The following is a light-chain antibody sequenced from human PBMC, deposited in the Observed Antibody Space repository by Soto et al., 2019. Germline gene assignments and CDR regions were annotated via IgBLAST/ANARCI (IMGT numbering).Light chain of an antibody. CDR1: QSVLYSSNNKNY. J-gene: IGKJ1*01. V-gene: IGKV4-1*01. CDR3: QQYYSTPT. Sequence: DIVMTQSPDSLAVSLGERATINCKSSQSVLYSSNNKNYLAWYPQKPGQPPKLLIYWASTRESGVPDRFSGSGSGTDFTLTISSLQAEDVAVYYCQQYYSTPTFGQGTKVDIK. CDR2: WAS.